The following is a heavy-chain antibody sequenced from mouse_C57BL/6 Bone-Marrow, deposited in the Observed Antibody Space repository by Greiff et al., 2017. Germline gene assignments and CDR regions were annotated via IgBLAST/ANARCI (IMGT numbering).Heavy chain of an antibody. D-gene: IGHD2-4*01. CDR3: ARRPLYYDYAWFAY. CDR1: GYTFTSYT. Sequence: VHLVESGAELARPGASVKMSCKASGYTFTSYTMHWVKQRPGQGLEWIGYINPSSGYTKYNQKFKDKATLTADKSSSTAYMQLSSLTSEDSAVYYCARRPLYYDYAWFAYWGQGTLVTVSA. J-gene: IGHJ3*01. V-gene: IGHV1-4*01. CDR2: INPSSGYT.